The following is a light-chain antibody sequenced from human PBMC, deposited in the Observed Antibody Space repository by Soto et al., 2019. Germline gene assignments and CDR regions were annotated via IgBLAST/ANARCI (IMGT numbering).Light chain of an antibody. Sequence: QFALTQPASVSGSPGQSITISCTGTSSDVGGYNYVSWYQQHPDKAPKLIIFDVTNRPSGVSNRFSGSKSGNTASLTISGLQAGDEADYYCSSFTTSSTYVFGTGTKVTVL. J-gene: IGLJ1*01. CDR3: SSFTTSSTYV. CDR1: SSDVGGYNY. V-gene: IGLV2-14*01. CDR2: DVT.